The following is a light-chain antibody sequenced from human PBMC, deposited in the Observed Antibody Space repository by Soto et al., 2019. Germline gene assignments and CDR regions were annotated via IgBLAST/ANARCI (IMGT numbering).Light chain of an antibody. J-gene: IGLJ3*02. Sequence: QSARTQPASVSGSPGQSITISCTGTSRDVGGYKYVSWYQQHPGKAPKLMIYEVSNRPSGVSNRFSGSKSGNTASLTISGPQAEYEADYYCSSYTSRRTRVFGGATKVTV. V-gene: IGLV2-14*01. CDR1: SRDVGGYKY. CDR2: EVS. CDR3: SSYTSRRTRV.